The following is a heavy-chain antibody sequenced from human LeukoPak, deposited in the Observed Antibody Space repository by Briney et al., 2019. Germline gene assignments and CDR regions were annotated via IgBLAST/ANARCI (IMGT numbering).Heavy chain of an antibody. V-gene: IGHV1-69*06. CDR1: GGTFSSYA. J-gene: IGHJ5*02. D-gene: IGHD2-15*01. CDR3: ARLSGYCSGGSCSNWFDP. Sequence: GSSVKVSCKASGGTFSSYAISWVRQAPGQGLEWMGGIIPIFGTANYAQKFQGRVTITADKSTSTAYMELSSLRSEDTAVYYCARLSGYCSGGSCSNWFDPWGQGTLVTVSS. CDR2: IIPIFGTA.